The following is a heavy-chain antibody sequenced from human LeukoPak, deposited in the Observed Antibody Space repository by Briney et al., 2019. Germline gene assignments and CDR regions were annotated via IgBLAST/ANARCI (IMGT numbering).Heavy chain of an antibody. D-gene: IGHD1-26*01. Sequence: PGGSLRLSCAASGFTFKSHHMSWVRQAPGKGLEWVSAIDGNGDKTYYADSVKGRFTVSRDNAQNSVYLQMNSLRVEDTAIYYCVRDRGTYRPIDYWGQGTLVTVSS. J-gene: IGHJ4*02. CDR3: VRDRGTYRPIDY. V-gene: IGHV3-23*01. CDR1: GFTFKSHH. CDR2: IDGNGDKT.